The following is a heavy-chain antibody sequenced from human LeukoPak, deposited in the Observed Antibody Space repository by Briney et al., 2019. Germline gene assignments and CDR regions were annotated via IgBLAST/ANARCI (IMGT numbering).Heavy chain of an antibody. CDR1: GYTFTGYY. CDR2: INPNSGGT. V-gene: IGHV1-2*04. Sequence: ASVKVSCKASGYTFTGYYMHWVRQAPGQGLEWMGWINPNSGGTNYAQKFRGWVTMTRDTSISTAYMELSRLRSDDTAVYYCARDKRPYSSGWYYFDYWGQGTLVTVSS. D-gene: IGHD6-19*01. J-gene: IGHJ4*02. CDR3: ARDKRPYSSGWYYFDY.